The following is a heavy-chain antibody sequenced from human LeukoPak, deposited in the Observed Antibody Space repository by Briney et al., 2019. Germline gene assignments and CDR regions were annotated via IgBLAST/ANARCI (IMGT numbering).Heavy chain of an antibody. CDR3: AKDRVYASGSRDAFDI. V-gene: IGHV3-23*01. J-gene: IGHJ3*02. D-gene: IGHD3-10*01. Sequence: GGSLRLSCAASGFTFSNYAMSWVRQAPGKGLEWVSAISNSGGSTYYADSVKGRFTISRDNSKNTLSLQMNSLRAEDTAVYYCAKDRVYASGSRDAFDIWGQGTMVTVSS. CDR1: GFTFSNYA. CDR2: ISNSGGST.